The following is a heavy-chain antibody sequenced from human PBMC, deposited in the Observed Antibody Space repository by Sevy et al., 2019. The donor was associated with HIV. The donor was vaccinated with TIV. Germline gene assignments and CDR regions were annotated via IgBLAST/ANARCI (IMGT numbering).Heavy chain of an antibody. CDR2: IHSDDAT. D-gene: IGHD5-18*01. J-gene: IGHJ4*02. CDR3: ARGKSGYGYALNY. CDR1: GFTVNSNY. Sequence: GGSLRLSCAASGFTVNSNYMTWVRQTPGKGLEGVSVIHSDDATYHADSVKDRFTISRDNFKNTLYLHMSSLRAEDTAVYYCARGKSGYGYALNYWGQGTLVTVSS. V-gene: IGHV3-66*01.